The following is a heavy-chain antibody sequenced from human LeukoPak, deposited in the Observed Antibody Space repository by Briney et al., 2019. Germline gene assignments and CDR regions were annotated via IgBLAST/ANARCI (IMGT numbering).Heavy chain of an antibody. D-gene: IGHD1-26*01. V-gene: IGHV3-21*01. CDR1: GFFFSNYS. J-gene: IGHJ4*02. CDR2: ISSSSSYI. CDR3: ARDGASLGAQFDY. Sequence: PGGSLRLSCEVSGFFFSNYSMNWVRQAPGKGLEWVSTISSSSSYIYYADSVKGRFTISRDNSKNTLYLQMNSLRAEDTAVYYCARDGASLGAQFDYWGQGTLVTASS.